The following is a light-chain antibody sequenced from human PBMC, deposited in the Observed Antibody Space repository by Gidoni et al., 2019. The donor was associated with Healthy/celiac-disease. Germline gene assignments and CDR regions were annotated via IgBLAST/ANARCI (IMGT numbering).Light chain of an antibody. CDR2: FGS. V-gene: IGKV2-28*01. CDR3: MQALQTPQVT. J-gene: IGKJ4*01. CDR1: QSLLHSNGYNY. Sequence: DIVMTQSPLSLPVTPGEPASISCRSSQSLLHSNGYNYLDWYLQKPGQSPQLLIYFGSNRASGVPDRFSGSGSGTDFTLKISRVEAEDVGVYYCMQALQTPQVTFGGGTKVEIK.